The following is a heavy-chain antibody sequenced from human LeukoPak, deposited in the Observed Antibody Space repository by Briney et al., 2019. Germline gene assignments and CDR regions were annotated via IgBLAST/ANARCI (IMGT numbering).Heavy chain of an antibody. D-gene: IGHD5-18*01. Sequence: SQTLSLTCTVSGDSISSGSYYWSWIRQPPGKGLEWIGYIYYSGSTNYNPSLKSRVTISVDTSKNQFSLKLSSVTAADTAVYYCARVLIPRGYSYGYWGAFDIWGQGTMVTVSS. CDR1: GDSISSGSYY. J-gene: IGHJ3*02. V-gene: IGHV4-61*01. CDR3: ARVLIPRGYSYGYWGAFDI. CDR2: IYYSGST.